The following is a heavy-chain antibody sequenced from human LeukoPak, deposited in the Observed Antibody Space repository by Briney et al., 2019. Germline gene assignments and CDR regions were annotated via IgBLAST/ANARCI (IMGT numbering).Heavy chain of an antibody. V-gene: IGHV4-39*01. D-gene: IGHD3-10*01. Sequence: SETLSLTCTVSGGSISSSSYYWGWIRQPPGKGLEGIGSIYYSGSTYYNPSLKSRVTISVDTSKNQFSLKLSSVTAADTAVYYCARLVLLWFGGFDPWGQGTLVTVSS. CDR1: GGSISSSSYY. CDR3: ARLVLLWFGGFDP. CDR2: IYYSGST. J-gene: IGHJ5*02.